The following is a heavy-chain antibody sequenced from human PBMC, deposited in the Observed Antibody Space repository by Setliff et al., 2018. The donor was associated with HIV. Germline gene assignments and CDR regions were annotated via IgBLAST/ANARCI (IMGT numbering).Heavy chain of an antibody. V-gene: IGHV1-46*01. Sequence: ASVKVSCKASGYTFTSYYMHWVRQAPGQGLEWMGIINPSGGSTSYAQKFQGRVTMTRDTSKNQFSLKLSSVTAADTAVYYCASSRGADLWFGEWVNYWGQGTLVTSPQ. D-gene: IGHD3-10*01. CDR1: GYTFTSYY. CDR3: ASSRGADLWFGEWVNY. CDR2: INPSGGST. J-gene: IGHJ4*02.